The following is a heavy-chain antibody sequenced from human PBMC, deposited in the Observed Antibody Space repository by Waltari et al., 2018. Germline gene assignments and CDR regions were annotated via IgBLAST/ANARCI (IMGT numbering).Heavy chain of an antibody. CDR1: GFTFSSYA. CDR2: ISGSGGGT. D-gene: IGHD6-13*01. J-gene: IGHJ4*02. CDR3: SQPQYSTQDY. Sequence: EVQLLESGGGLVQPGGSLRLSCAASGFTFSSYAMSWVRQAPGKGLGGFAAISGSGGGTYYADSVKGRFTISRDKSKNTLYLQMNSLRAEDTAVYYCSQPQYSTQDYWGQGTLVTVSS. V-gene: IGHV3-23*01.